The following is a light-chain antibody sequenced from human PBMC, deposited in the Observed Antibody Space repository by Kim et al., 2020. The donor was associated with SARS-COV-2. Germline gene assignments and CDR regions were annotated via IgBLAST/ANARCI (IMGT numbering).Light chain of an antibody. Sequence: PGDSATLSCRASQSVSRSYLAWHQKKPGQPPRLLIYATSNRATGVPARFSGSGSGTEFTLTISSLQSEDFAVYFCQQYQSWPPVTFGGGTKVDIK. V-gene: IGKV3-15*01. J-gene: IGKJ4*01. CDR1: QSVSRSY. CDR3: QQYQSWPPVT. CDR2: ATS.